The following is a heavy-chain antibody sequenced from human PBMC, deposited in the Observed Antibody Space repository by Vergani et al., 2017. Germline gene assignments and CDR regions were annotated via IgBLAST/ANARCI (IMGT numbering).Heavy chain of an antibody. CDR3: ARDRERLRYYYYYGMDV. D-gene: IGHD2-15*01. V-gene: IGHV1-69*12. CDR2: IIPIFGTA. J-gene: IGHJ6*04. CDR1: GGTFSSYA. Sequence: QVQLVQSGAEVKKPGSSVKVSCKASGGTFSSYAISWVRQAPGQGLEWMGGIIPIFGTANYAQKFQGRVTITADESTSTAYMELSSLRSEDTAVYYCARDRERLRYYYYYGMDVWGKGTTVTVSS.